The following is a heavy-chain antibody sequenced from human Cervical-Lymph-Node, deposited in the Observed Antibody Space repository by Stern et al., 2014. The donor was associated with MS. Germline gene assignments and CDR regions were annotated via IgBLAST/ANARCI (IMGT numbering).Heavy chain of an antibody. J-gene: IGHJ5*02. D-gene: IGHD3-10*01. CDR3: ARGTGDNWFDP. Sequence: VHLVESGADVKKPGSAVRVSCKASGGASWLRQAPGQGLAYMGGIIRPVGTAHYAQRFQCRLTIHADTTMNTTYMEPRRLRSVATAVCYCARGTGDNWFDPWGQGTLVSVSS. V-gene: IGHV1-69*06. CDR1: GGA. CDR2: IIRPVGTA.